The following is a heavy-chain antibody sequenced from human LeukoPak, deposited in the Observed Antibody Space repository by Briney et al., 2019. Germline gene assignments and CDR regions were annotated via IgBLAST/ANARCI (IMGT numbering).Heavy chain of an antibody. J-gene: IGHJ4*02. CDR2: IKSKTDGGTT. V-gene: IGHV3-15*01. CDR3: AKDGFLAATVTD. Sequence: GGSLRLSCAASGFTFSNAWMSWVRQAPGKGLEWVGRIKSKTDGGTTDYAAPVKGRFTISRDNSKNTLYLQMNSLRAEDTATYYCAKDGFLAATVTDWGQGTLVTVSS. D-gene: IGHD4-17*01. CDR1: GFTFSNAW.